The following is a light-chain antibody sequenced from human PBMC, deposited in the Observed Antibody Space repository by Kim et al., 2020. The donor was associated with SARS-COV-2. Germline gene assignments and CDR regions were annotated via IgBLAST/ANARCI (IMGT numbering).Light chain of an antibody. CDR3: QQYDNIPYT. CDR2: DAS. V-gene: IGKV1-33*01. J-gene: IGKJ2*01. CDR1: QDIGSY. Sequence: DIQMTQSPSSLSASVGDRVTITCHASQDIGSYLNWYQQTPGKAPKLLIYDASDLQPGVPSRFSGSGSGTVFSFTISSLQPDDVATYFCQQYDNIPYTFGQGTKLEIK.